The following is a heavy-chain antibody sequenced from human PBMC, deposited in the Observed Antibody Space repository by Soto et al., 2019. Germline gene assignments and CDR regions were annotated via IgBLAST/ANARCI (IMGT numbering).Heavy chain of an antibody. D-gene: IGHD6-19*01. Sequence: EVQLVESGGGVVRPGGSLRLSCAASGFTFDDHGMTWVRQAPGKGLEWVSGITWNGATTGYADSVKGRFTISRDNATNSLYLQMNSLRVEDTALYYCARDGGVVVAVDAFDVWGQGTMVTVS. CDR1: GFTFDDHG. CDR2: ITWNGATT. J-gene: IGHJ3*01. V-gene: IGHV3-20*04. CDR3: ARDGGVVVAVDAFDV.